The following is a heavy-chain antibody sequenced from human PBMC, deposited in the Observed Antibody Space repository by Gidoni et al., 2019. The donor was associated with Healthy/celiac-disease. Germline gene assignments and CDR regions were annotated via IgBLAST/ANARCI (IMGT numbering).Heavy chain of an antibody. J-gene: IGHJ2*01. CDR3: ARIYGLVVTATFDL. Sequence: QVQLQQWGAGLLKPSETLSLTCAVYGGSFSGYYWSWIRQPPGKGLEWIGEINHSGSTNYNPSLKSRVTISVDTSKNQFSLKLSSVTAADTAVYYCARIYGLVVTATFDLWGRGTLVTVSS. V-gene: IGHV4-34*01. D-gene: IGHD2-21*02. CDR1: GGSFSGYY. CDR2: INHSGST.